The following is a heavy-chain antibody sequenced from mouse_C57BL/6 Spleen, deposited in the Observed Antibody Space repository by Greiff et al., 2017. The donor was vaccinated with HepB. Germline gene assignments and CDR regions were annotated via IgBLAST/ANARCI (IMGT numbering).Heavy chain of an antibody. CDR1: GYTFTSYW. Sequence: VQLQQPGAELVKPGASVKLSCKASGYTFTSYWMHWVKQRPGRGLEWIGRIDPNSGGTKYNEKFKSKATLTVDKPSSTAYMQLSSLTSEDSAVYYCARWGPDSSGYNYYAMDYWGQGTSVTVSS. CDR3: ARWGPDSSGYNYYAMDY. CDR2: IDPNSGGT. J-gene: IGHJ4*01. D-gene: IGHD3-2*02. V-gene: IGHV1-72*01.